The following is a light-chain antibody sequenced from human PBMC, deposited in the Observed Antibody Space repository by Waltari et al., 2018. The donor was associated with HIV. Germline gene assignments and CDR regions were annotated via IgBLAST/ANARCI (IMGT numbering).Light chain of an antibody. CDR1: SLSNYY. CDR2: GND. Sequence: SSELTPDPAVSVALGQTVRITCQGNSLSNYYASWYQQKPGQAPLLVVYGNDKRPSGIPDRFSGSSSGNTASLTITGAQAEDEADYYCNSRDNNGHHLVFAPGTTVTVL. V-gene: IGLV3-19*01. J-gene: IGLJ1*01. CDR3: NSRDNNGHHLV.